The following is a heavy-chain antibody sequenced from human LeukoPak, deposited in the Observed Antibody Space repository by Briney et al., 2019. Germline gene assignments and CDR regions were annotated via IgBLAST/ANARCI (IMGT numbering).Heavy chain of an antibody. CDR3: ARDSPSLGGSGSYGY. Sequence: ASVKVSCKASGGTFSSYAISWVPQAPGQGLEWMGRIIPILGIANYAQKFQGRVTITADKSTSTAYMELSSLRSEDTAVYYCARDSPSLGGSGSYGYWGQGTLVTVSS. V-gene: IGHV1-69*04. CDR2: IIPILGIA. J-gene: IGHJ4*02. CDR1: GGTFSSYA. D-gene: IGHD3-10*01.